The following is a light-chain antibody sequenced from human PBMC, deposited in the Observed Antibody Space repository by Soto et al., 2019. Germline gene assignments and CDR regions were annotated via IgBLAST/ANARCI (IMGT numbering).Light chain of an antibody. V-gene: IGKV1-27*01. CDR1: QGIAPY. CDR3: QKYNSAPLT. J-gene: IGKJ4*01. Sequence: DVQMTQSPSSLSAFVGDRVTITCRASQGIAPYLAWFPQKPGKVPKLLIYAKSTLQSGVPSRFSGSGSGTDFTLTINSLQAEDGGTYYCQKYNSAPLTFGGGTKVEIK. CDR2: AKS.